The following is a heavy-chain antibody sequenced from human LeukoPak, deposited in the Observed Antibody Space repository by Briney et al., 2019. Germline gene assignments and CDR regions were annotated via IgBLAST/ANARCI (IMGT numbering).Heavy chain of an antibody. V-gene: IGHV4-59*01. J-gene: IGHJ4*02. CDR1: GVSISSYY. CDR2: IYYSGST. CDR3: ARSDLIAAALD. D-gene: IGHD6-13*01. Sequence: SETLSLTCTVSGVSISSYYWSWIRRPPGKGLEWIGYIYYSGSTNYNPSLKSRVTISVDTSKNQFSLKLSSVTAADTAVYYCARSDLIAAALDWGQGTLVTVSS.